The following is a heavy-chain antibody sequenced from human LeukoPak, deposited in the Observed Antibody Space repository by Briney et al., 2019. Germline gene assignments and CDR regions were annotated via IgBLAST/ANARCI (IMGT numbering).Heavy chain of an antibody. CDR1: GFTFSSYE. V-gene: IGHV3-48*03. Sequence: GGSLRLSCAASGFTFSSYEMNWVRQAPGKGLEWVSYISSSGSTIYYADSVKGRFTISRDNAKNSLYLQMNSLRAEDTAVYYCAREPAGELSGFDYWGQGTLVTVSS. CDR3: AREPAGELSGFDY. D-gene: IGHD3-10*01. J-gene: IGHJ4*02. CDR2: ISSSGSTI.